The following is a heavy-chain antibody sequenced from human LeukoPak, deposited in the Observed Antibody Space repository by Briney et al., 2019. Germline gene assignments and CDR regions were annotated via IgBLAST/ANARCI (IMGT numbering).Heavy chain of an antibody. Sequence: SETLSLTCAVYGGSFSGYYWSWIRQPPGKGLEWIGEINHSGSTNYNPSLKSRVTISVDTSKNQFSLKLSSVTAADTAVYCRAREGTPGCSSTSCYRGRWFDPWGQGTLVTVSS. CDR2: INHSGST. V-gene: IGHV4-34*01. CDR1: GGSFSGYY. D-gene: IGHD2-2*02. CDR3: AREGTPGCSSTSCYRGRWFDP. J-gene: IGHJ5*02.